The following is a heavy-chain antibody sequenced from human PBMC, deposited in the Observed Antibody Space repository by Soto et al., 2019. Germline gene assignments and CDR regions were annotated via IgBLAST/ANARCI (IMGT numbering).Heavy chain of an antibody. CDR1: GGTXSSYA. J-gene: IGHJ4*02. V-gene: IGHV1-69*13. Sequence: GXSXKVSFKASGGTXSSYAIRLVRQAPGQGLEWMGGIIPIFGTANYAQKFQGRVTITADESTRTAYMELSSLRSEYTDVYYCAREASGGWYYFDYWGQGTLGTVS. CDR3: AREASGGWYYFDY. CDR2: IIPIFGTA. D-gene: IGHD6-19*01.